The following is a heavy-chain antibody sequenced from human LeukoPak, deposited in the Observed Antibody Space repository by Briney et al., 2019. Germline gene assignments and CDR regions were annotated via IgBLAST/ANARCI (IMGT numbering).Heavy chain of an antibody. Sequence: GGSLRILCSASGFTFGGYYMNWICQAPGGGVEPLSFISPTGDIIKYVDSVKGRFTISRDNAKSSMYLEMNSLRAEDTAVYYCAREHWAAPDHWGQGTLVTVSP. CDR1: GFTFGGYY. CDR3: AREHWAAPDH. D-gene: IGHD3-16*01. CDR2: ISPTGDII. J-gene: IGHJ4*02. V-gene: IGHV3-11*01.